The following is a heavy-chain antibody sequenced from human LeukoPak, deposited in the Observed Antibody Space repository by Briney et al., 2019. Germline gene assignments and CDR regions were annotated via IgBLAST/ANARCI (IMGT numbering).Heavy chain of an antibody. D-gene: IGHD4-17*01. Sequence: ASVKVSCKASGGTFSSYAISWVRQAPGQGLEWMGRIIPILGIANYAQKFQGRVTITADKSTSTAYMELSSLRSEDTAVYYCARLTVTNSFDYWGQGTLVTVSS. J-gene: IGHJ4*02. V-gene: IGHV1-69*04. CDR3: ARLTVTNSFDY. CDR1: GGTFSSYA. CDR2: IIPILGIA.